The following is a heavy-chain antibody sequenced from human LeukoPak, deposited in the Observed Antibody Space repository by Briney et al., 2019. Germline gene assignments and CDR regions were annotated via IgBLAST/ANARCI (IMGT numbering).Heavy chain of an antibody. Sequence: HPGGSLRLSCAASGFTFSGYAMSWVRQAPGKGLEWVSTLSGSGGNTYYADSVKGRVTISRDNSKNTLYLQMNSLRAEDTAVYHCAKGSYYYDSADYFDYWGQGTLVTVSS. CDR3: AKGSYYYDSADYFDY. V-gene: IGHV3-23*01. CDR1: GFTFSGYA. J-gene: IGHJ4*02. CDR2: LSGSGGNT. D-gene: IGHD3-22*01.